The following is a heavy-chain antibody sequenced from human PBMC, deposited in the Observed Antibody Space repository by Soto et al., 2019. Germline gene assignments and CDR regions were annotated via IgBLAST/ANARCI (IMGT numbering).Heavy chain of an antibody. CDR1: GFAFSSYA. V-gene: IGHV3-23*01. CDR2: LSGSGGTT. D-gene: IGHD6-25*01. J-gene: IGHJ5*01. Sequence: EVQLLESGGGLVQPGGSLRLSCAASGFAFSSYAMTWVRQAPGKGLEWVSALSGSGGTTYSAQSVRGRFTIARDNSKNTLYLKMNSLSPEDSAIYYCAKFIVGTGGSSGWPWFLDSWGQGTLVTVSS. CDR3: AKFIVGTGGSSGWPWFLDS.